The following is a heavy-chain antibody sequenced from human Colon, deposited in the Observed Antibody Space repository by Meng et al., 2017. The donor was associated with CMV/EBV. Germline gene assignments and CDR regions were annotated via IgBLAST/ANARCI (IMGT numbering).Heavy chain of an antibody. Sequence: GESLKISCVASGLTLSNYAMHWVRQAPGKGLESVALISNDGRYTYYGDSMKGRFIISRDDSKNTLYMEMNNLRAEDTAVYYCAKGTSEWLYYGVDVWGQGTTVTVSS. V-gene: IGHV3-30*07. CDR3: AKGTSEWLYYGVDV. J-gene: IGHJ6*02. CDR1: GLTLSNYA. D-gene: IGHD3-3*01. CDR2: ISNDGRYT.